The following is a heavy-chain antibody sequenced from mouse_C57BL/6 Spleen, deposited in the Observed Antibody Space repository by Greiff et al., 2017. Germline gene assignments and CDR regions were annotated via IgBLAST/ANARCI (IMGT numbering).Heavy chain of an antibody. CDR2: ISSGSSTI. D-gene: IGHD2-4*01. Sequence: EVKLMESGGGLVKPGGSLKLSCAASGFTFSDYGMHWVRQAPEKGLEWVAYISSGSSTIYYADTGKGRFTISSDNAKNTLFLQMTSLRSEDTAIYYCARGDYDGWFAYWGQGTLVTVSA. CDR3: ARGDYDGWFAY. J-gene: IGHJ3*01. CDR1: GFTFSDYG. V-gene: IGHV5-17*01.